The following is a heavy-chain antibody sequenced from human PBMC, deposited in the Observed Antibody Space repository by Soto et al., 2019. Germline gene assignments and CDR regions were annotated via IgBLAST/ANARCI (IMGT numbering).Heavy chain of an antibody. J-gene: IGHJ2*01. Sequence: QAQLVQSGPEVKDPGASVKVSCKASGYTFSSRGIYWVRQAPGQGLEWMGWISPHNAKTHYAQSLQGRVTLTTDTSTSTAYMDLRSLRSDDTHVYYCVREARDYDRYFDLWGRGTPVTVSS. CDR1: GYTFSSRG. V-gene: IGHV1-18*01. D-gene: IGHD4-17*01. CDR2: ISPHNAKT. CDR3: VREARDYDRYFDL.